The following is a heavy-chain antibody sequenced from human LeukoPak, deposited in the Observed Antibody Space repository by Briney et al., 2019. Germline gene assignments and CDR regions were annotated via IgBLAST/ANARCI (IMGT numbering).Heavy chain of an antibody. D-gene: IGHD1-26*01. V-gene: IGHV3-7*04. CDR2: IKQDGSEK. J-gene: IGHJ4*02. CDR3: ARYSGSYHGFDY. Sequence: GGSLRLSCAASGFTFSNYWMTWVRQAPGKGLEWVANIKQDGSEKYYVDSVRGRFTISRDNAKNPLDLQMNSLRAEDTAVYYCARYSGSYHGFDYWGQGTLVTVSS. CDR1: GFTFSNYW.